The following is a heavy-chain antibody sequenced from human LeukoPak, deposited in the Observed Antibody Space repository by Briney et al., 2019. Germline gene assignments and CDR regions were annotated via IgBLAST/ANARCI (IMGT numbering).Heavy chain of an antibody. CDR3: AKDPNGHYVGAFDF. CDR2: IGGGGGNI. V-gene: IGHV3-23*01. Sequence: GGSLRLSCVGSGFSFSNYAMVWVRQAPGKGLEWVSAIGGGGGNIHYAESVKGRFTISRDNSKNTLFLQMNSLRVDDTAIYYCAKDPNGHYVGAFDFWGQGTMVSVSS. CDR1: GFSFSNYA. D-gene: IGHD4-17*01. J-gene: IGHJ3*01.